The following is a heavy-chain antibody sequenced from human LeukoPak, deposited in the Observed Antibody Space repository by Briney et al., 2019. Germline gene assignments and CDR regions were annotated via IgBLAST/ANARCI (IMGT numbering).Heavy chain of an antibody. J-gene: IGHJ4*02. V-gene: IGHV4-59*01. Sequence: SETLSLTCTVSGGSISSYYWSWIRQPPGKGLEWIGYIYYSGSTNYNPSLKSRVTISVDTSKNQFSLKLSSVTAADTAVYYCARGSTGTANFDYWGQGPRSPSPQ. CDR3: ARGSTGTANFDY. D-gene: IGHD1-1*01. CDR1: GGSISSYY. CDR2: IYYSGST.